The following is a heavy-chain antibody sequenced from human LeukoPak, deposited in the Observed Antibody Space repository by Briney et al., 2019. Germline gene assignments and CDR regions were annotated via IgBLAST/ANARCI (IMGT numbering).Heavy chain of an antibody. J-gene: IGHJ4*02. CDR2: IIPIFGTA. V-gene: IGHV1-69*01. D-gene: IGHD3-9*01. CDR1: GGTFSSYA. CDR3: AKGLTNLGDD. Sequence: GASVKVSCKASGGTFSSYAINWVRQASGQGLEWMGGIIPIFGTANYAQKFQGRVTITADESTSTAYMELSSLRSEDTAVYYCAKGLTNLGDDWGQGTLVTVSS.